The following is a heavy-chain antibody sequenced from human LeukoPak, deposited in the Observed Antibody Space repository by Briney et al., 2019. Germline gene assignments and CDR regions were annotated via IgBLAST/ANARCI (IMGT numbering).Heavy chain of an antibody. CDR3: ARDPVYTTVSSQMGWFDP. V-gene: IGHV3-30*04. CDR2: ISFDGSNK. Sequence: PGRSLRLSCAASGFTFSAFAIHWVRHAPGKGLEWVAIISFDGSNKQYADSVKGRFTISTDNSNDTLSLQMNSLRAEDTALYYCARDPVYTTVSSQMGWFDPWGQGTLVTVSS. J-gene: IGHJ5*02. D-gene: IGHD2-2*02. CDR1: GFTFSAFA.